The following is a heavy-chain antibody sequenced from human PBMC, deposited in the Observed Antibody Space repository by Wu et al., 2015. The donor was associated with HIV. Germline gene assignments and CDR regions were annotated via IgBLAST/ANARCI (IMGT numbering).Heavy chain of an antibody. CDR2: INPRTDST. CDR3: ARERVDYDSAGYRAHRGYYFDY. D-gene: IGHD3-22*01. V-gene: IGHV1-46*01. Sequence: QVQLVQSRAGVKKPGASVRVSCSAFGYTFINNFLHWVRQAPGQGPEWMGVINPRTDSTTYAQSFEGRRTIARDTSKNTVFMELSSLKSEDTAKYYCARERVDYDSAGYRAHRGYYFDYWGQGTLVIVSS. J-gene: IGHJ4*02. CDR1: GYTFINNF.